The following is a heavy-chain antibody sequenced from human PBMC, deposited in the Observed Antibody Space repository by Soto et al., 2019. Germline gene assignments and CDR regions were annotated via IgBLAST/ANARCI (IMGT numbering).Heavy chain of an antibody. J-gene: IGHJ5*02. CDR2: IYWDDDK. CDR1: GFSLSTSGVG. V-gene: IGHV2-5*02. CDR3: APSQAIAARKGNWFDP. D-gene: IGHD6-13*01. Sequence: QITLKESGPTLVKPTQTLTLTCTFSGFSLSTSGVGVGWIRQPPGKALEWLALIYWDDDKRYSPSLKSRLTITXXTXNXXVVLTLTHMDPVDTATYYCAPSQAIAARKGNWFDPWGQGTLVTVSS.